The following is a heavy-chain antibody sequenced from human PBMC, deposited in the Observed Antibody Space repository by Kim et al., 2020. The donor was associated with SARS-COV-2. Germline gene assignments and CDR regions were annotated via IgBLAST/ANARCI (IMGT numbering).Heavy chain of an antibody. V-gene: IGHV4-31*03. Sequence: SETLSLTCTVSGGSISSGGYYWSWIRQHPGKGLEWIGYIYYSGSTYYNQSLKSRVTISVDTSKNQFSLKLSSVTTADTAVYYCARAPITMIVVVIGAFDIWGQGTMVTVSS. CDR2: IYYSGST. CDR1: GGSISSGGYY. CDR3: ARAPITMIVVVIGAFDI. D-gene: IGHD3-22*01. J-gene: IGHJ3*02.